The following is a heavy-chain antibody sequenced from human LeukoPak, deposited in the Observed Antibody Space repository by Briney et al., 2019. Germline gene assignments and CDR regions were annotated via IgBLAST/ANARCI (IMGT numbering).Heavy chain of an antibody. CDR1: GFTVSSSY. V-gene: IGHV3-53*01. CDR2: IFSGGGT. D-gene: IGHD5-18*01. Sequence: PGGSLRLSCAASGFTVSSSYMNWVRQAPGKGLEWVSLIFSGGGTYYADSVKGRFTLSRDNAKNSLYLQMNSLRAEDTAVYYCARAGGSYGYSFLDYWGQGTLVTVSS. CDR3: ARAGGSYGYSFLDY. J-gene: IGHJ4*02.